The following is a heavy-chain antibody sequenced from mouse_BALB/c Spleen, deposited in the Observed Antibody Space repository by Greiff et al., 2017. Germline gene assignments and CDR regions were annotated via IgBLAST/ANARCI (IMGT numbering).Heavy chain of an antibody. V-gene: IGHV1S137*01. CDR3: AREPSTLYYDYDAFAY. Sequence: QVHVKQSGAELVRPGVSVKISCKGSGYTFTDYAMHWVKQSHAKSLEWIGVISTYYGDASYNQKFKGKATMTVDKSSSTAYMELARLTSEDSAIYYCAREPSTLYYDYDAFAYWGQGTLVTVSA. J-gene: IGHJ3*01. CDR2: ISTYYGDA. CDR1: GYTFTDYA. D-gene: IGHD2-4*01.